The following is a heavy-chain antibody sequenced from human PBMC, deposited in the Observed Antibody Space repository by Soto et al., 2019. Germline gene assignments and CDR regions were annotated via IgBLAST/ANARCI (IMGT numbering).Heavy chain of an antibody. V-gene: IGHV3-23*01. CDR1: GFTFSSYA. J-gene: IGHJ5*01. CDR3: AKPAVPRPRKKVPFDF. CDR2: ISGSGGST. Sequence: EVQLLASGGGLVQPGGSLRLSCAASGFTFSSYAMSWVRQAPGKGLEWVSAISGSGGSTYYADSVKGRFTISSNSSKDTLYLQMNSLTAEATSVSYCAKPAVPRPRKKVPFDFCGQGTHVTVSS. D-gene: IGHD4-17*01.